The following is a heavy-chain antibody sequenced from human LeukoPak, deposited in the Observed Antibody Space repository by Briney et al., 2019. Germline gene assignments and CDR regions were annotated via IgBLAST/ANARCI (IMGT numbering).Heavy chain of an antibody. D-gene: IGHD3-16*01. J-gene: IGHJ4*02. V-gene: IGHV3-66*02. CDR3: ARDPGGSGSIEGYFDY. CDR2: IYSGGST. Sequence: GGSLRLSCAASGFTVSSNYMSWVRQAPGKGLEWVSVIYSGGSTYYADSVKGRFTISRDNSKNTLYLQMNSLRAEDTAVYYCARDPGGSGSIEGYFDYWGQGTLVTVSS. CDR1: GFTVSSNY.